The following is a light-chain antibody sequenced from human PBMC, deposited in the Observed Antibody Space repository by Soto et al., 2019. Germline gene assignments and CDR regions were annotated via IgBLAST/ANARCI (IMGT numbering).Light chain of an antibody. V-gene: IGLV2-14*01. J-gene: IGLJ1*01. CDR3: FSFTTTRTHV. CDR1: SSDIGAYDY. Sequence: QSALTQPASLSGSPGQSITISCTGTSSDIGAYDYVSWFQQHPGKAPKLMISEVNNRPSGVSNRFYGSKSGNTAYLTISGLQVEDEAEYFCFSFTTTRTHVLGTGNKVTVL. CDR2: EVN.